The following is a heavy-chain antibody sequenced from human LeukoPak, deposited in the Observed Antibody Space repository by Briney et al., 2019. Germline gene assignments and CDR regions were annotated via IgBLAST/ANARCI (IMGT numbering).Heavy chain of an antibody. Sequence: PSETLSLTCTVSGGSISSSSYYWSWIRQPPGKGLEWIGYIYHSGSTYYNPSLKSRVTISVDRSKNQFSLKLSSVTAADTAVYYCAREAKGGIYSSSSNFAYWGQGTLVTVSS. CDR2: IYHSGST. CDR1: GGSISSSSYY. V-gene: IGHV4-30-2*01. CDR3: AREAKGGIYSSSSNFAY. J-gene: IGHJ4*02. D-gene: IGHD6-6*01.